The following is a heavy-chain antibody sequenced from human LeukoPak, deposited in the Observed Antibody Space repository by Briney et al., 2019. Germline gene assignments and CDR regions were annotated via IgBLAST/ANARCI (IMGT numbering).Heavy chain of an antibody. J-gene: IGHJ4*02. CDR1: GYTFTSYG. CDR3: ARERRYCSSTSCYGFPTVDY. Sequence: WASVKVSCKASGYTFTSYGISWVRQAPGQGLEWMGWISAYNGNTNYAQKLQGRVTMTTDTSTSTAYMELRSLRSGDTAVYYCARERRYCSSTSCYGFPTVDYWGQGTLVTVSS. V-gene: IGHV1-18*01. D-gene: IGHD2-2*01. CDR2: ISAYNGNT.